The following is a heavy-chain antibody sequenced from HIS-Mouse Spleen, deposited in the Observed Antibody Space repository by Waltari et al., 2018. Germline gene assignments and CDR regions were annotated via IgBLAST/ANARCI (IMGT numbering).Heavy chain of an antibody. D-gene: IGHD3-3*01. V-gene: IGHV3-7*01. CDR2: IKQDGSEK. Sequence: EVQLVESGGGLVQPGGSLRLSCAASGFTFSSYWMSWVRQAPGKGLEWVANIKQDGSEKYYVDSVKGRFTISRDNAKNSLYLQMNSLRAEDTAVYYCARDDYDFWSGYYTGIDYWGQGTLVTVSS. CDR1: GFTFSSYW. CDR3: ARDDYDFWSGYYTGIDY. J-gene: IGHJ4*02.